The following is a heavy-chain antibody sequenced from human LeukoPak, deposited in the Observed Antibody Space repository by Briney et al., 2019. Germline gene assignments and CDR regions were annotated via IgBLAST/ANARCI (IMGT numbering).Heavy chain of an antibody. Sequence: SETLSLTCAVYGGSFSGYYWSWIRQPPGKGLEWIGEINHSGSTNYDPSLKSRVTISVDTSKNQFSLRVSSVTAADTAVYYCASLIYCGGDCLWGQGILVTVSS. J-gene: IGHJ4*02. V-gene: IGHV4-34*01. CDR3: ASLIYCGGDCL. CDR1: GGSFSGYY. CDR2: INHSGST. D-gene: IGHD2-21*02.